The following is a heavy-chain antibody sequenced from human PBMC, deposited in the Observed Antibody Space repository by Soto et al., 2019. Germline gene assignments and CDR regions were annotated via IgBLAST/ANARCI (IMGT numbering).Heavy chain of an antibody. CDR1: GFTFDDYA. Sequence: SLRLSCAASGFTFDDYAMHWVRQAPGKGLEWVSGISWNSGSIGYADSVKGRFTISRDNAKNSLYLQMNSLRAEDTALYYCAKDSGSSGWLPGDYWGQGT. CDR3: AKDSGSSGWLPGDY. J-gene: IGHJ4*02. V-gene: IGHV3-9*01. CDR2: ISWNSGSI. D-gene: IGHD6-19*01.